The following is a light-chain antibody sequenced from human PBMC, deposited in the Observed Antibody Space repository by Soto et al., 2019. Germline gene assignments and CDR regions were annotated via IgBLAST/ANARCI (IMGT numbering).Light chain of an antibody. CDR1: QSISSW. J-gene: IGKJ1*01. V-gene: IGKV1-5*01. CDR2: DAS. CDR3: QQYNSYPWT. Sequence: DIQMTQSPSTLSLSVGDRDTITCRASQSISSWLAWYQQKPGKAPKLLIYDASSLESGVPSRFSGSGSGTEFTLTISSLQPDDFAAYYCQQYNSYPWTFGQGTKVEIK.